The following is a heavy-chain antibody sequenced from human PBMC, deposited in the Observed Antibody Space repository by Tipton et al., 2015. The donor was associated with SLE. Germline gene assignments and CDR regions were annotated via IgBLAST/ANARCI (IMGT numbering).Heavy chain of an antibody. CDR3: ARDRYYYMDV. CDR2: IYTSGST. CDR1: GGSISSGSYY. Sequence: TLSLTCTVSGGSISSGSYYWSWIRQPAGKGLEWIGRIYTSGSTNYNPSLKSRATISVDTSKNQFSLKLSSVTAADTAVYYCARDRYYYMDVWGKGTTVTVSS. V-gene: IGHV4-61*02. J-gene: IGHJ6*03.